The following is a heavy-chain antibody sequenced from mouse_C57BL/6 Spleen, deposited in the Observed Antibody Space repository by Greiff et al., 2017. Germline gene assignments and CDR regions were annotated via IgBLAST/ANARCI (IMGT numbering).Heavy chain of an antibody. V-gene: IGHV1-81*01. CDR1: GYTFTSYG. D-gene: IGHD2-2*01. Sequence: QVQLQQSGAELARPGASVKLSCKASGYTFTSYGISWVKQRTGQGLEWIGEIYPRSGNPYYNEKFKGKATLTADKSSSTACMELRSLTSEDSAVYFCANGDDVYAMDYWGQGTSVTVSS. CDR3: ANGDDVYAMDY. CDR2: IYPRSGNP. J-gene: IGHJ4*01.